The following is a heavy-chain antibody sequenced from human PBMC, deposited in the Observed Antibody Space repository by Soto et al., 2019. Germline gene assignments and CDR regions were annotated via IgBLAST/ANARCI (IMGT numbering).Heavy chain of an antibody. Sequence: GGSLRLSCAASKFSFNNYWMHLVRQFPGKGPVWVSRINHDGSRTEYADSVKGRFTISRDNTKNTLYLQMNSLRVDDTAMYYCVREPWGFSCSWYDYWGQGTLVTVSS. D-gene: IGHD6-13*01. J-gene: IGHJ4*02. CDR1: KFSFNNYW. CDR2: INHDGSRT. CDR3: VREPWGFSCSWYDY. V-gene: IGHV3-74*03.